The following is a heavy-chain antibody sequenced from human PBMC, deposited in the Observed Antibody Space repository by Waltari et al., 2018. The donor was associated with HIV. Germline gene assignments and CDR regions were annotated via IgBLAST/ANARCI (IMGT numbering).Heavy chain of an antibody. CDR2: INAGNGNT. D-gene: IGHD3-16*02. J-gene: IGHJ4*02. CDR1: GYTFTSYA. Sequence: QVQLVQSGAEVKKPGASVQVSCKASGYTFTSYAMHWVRQAPGQRLEWMGWINAGNGNTKYSQKFQGRVTITRDTSASTAYMELSSLRSEDTAVYYCARNSDPLTFDYWGQGTLVTVSS. V-gene: IGHV1-3*01. CDR3: ARNSDPLTFDY.